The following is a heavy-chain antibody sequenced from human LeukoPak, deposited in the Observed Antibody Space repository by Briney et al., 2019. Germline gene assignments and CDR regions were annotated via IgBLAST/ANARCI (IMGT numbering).Heavy chain of an antibody. V-gene: IGHV3-30-3*01. Sequence: GGSLRLSCAASGFTFSSYAMHWVRQAPGKGLEWVAVISYDGSNKYYADSVKGRFTISRDNSKNTLYLQMNSLRAEDTAVYYCVGELSGYWGQGTLVTVSS. CDR1: GFTFSSYA. J-gene: IGHJ4*02. D-gene: IGHD3-10*01. CDR2: ISYDGSNK. CDR3: VGELSGY.